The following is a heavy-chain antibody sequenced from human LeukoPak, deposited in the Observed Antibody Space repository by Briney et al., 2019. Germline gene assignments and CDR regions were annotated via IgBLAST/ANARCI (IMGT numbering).Heavy chain of an antibody. V-gene: IGHV4-59*11. Sequence: SETLSLTCTVSGGSISSHYWRWIRQPPGKGLEWIGYIYYSGSTNYNPSLKSRVTISVDTSKNQFSLKLSSVTAADTAVYYCAREVGFLGSDYWGQGTLVTVSS. CDR3: AREVGFLGSDY. CDR1: GGSISSHY. J-gene: IGHJ4*02. D-gene: IGHD2/OR15-2a*01. CDR2: IYYSGST.